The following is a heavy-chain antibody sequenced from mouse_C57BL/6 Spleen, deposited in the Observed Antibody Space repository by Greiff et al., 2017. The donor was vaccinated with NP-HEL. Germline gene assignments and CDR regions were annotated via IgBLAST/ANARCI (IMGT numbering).Heavy chain of an antibody. CDR3: ARSITTVVGDY. D-gene: IGHD1-1*01. CDR1: GFTFSDYG. Sequence: EVKLMESGGGLVKPGGSLKLSCAASGFTFSDYGMHWVRQAPEKGLEWVAYISSGSSTIYYADTVKGRFTISRDNAKNTLFLQMTSLRSEDTAMYYCARSITTVVGDYWGQGTTLTVSS. J-gene: IGHJ2*01. V-gene: IGHV5-17*01. CDR2: ISSGSSTI.